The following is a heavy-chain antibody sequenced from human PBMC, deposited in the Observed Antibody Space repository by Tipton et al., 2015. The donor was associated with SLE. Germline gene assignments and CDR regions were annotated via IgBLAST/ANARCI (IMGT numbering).Heavy chain of an antibody. J-gene: IGHJ3*02. Sequence: GLVKPSETLSLTCTVSGGSISSHYWSWIRQPPEKGLEWIGYIYYSGSTNYNPSLKSRVTISVDTSKNQFSLKLSSVTAADTAVYYCARIYDSDAFDIWGQGTMVTVSS. CDR2: IYYSGST. CDR3: ARIYDSDAFDI. D-gene: IGHD3-3*01. CDR1: GGSISSHY. V-gene: IGHV4-59*08.